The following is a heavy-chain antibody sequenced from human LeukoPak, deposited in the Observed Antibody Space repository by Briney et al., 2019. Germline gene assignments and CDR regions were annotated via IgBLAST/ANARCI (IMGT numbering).Heavy chain of an antibody. D-gene: IGHD2-21*01. CDR2: IYTSGST. CDR1: GGSISSYY. CDR3: AISGLWLGSGYMDV. V-gene: IGHV4-4*07. J-gene: IGHJ6*03. Sequence: PSETLSLTCTVSGGSISSYYWSWIRQPAGKGLEWIGRIYTSGSTNYNPSLKSRVTMSVDTSKNQFSLKLSSVTAADTAVYYCAISGLWLGSGYMDVWGKGTTVTVSS.